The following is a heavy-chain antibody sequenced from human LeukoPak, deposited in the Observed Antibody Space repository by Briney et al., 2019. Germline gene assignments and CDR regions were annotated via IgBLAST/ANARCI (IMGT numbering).Heavy chain of an antibody. CDR2: IYYSGST. J-gene: IGHJ4*02. CDR3: ARHKPNNYYGSGMFPL. V-gene: IGHV4-39*01. D-gene: IGHD3-10*01. CDR1: SGSISTSSYY. Sequence: KPSETLSLTCTVSSGSISTSSYYWGWIRQPPGKGPEWIGSIYYSGSTYYNPSLKSRITISVDTSKNQFSLKLSSVTAADTAVYYCARHKPNNYYGSGMFPLWGQGTLVTVSS.